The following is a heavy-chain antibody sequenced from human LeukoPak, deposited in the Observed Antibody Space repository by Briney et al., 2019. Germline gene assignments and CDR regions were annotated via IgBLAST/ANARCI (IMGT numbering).Heavy chain of an antibody. J-gene: IGHJ3*02. V-gene: IGHV3-30-3*01. D-gene: IGHD2-2*01. CDR2: ISYDGSNK. Sequence: PGGSLRLSCAASGFTFSSYAMHWVRQAPGKGLEWVAVISYDGSNKYYADSVKGRFTISRDNSKNTLYLQMNSLRAEDTAVYYCAKDWGLGYCSSTSCHDAFDIWGQGTMVTVSS. CDR3: AKDWGLGYCSSTSCHDAFDI. CDR1: GFTFSSYA.